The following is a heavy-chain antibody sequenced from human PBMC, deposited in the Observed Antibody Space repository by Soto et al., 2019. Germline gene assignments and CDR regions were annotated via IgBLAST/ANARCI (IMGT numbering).Heavy chain of an antibody. Sequence: GGSLRLSCAASGFTFSSYAMSWVRQAPGKGLEWVSAISGSGGSTYYADSVKGRFTISRENSKNTLYLQMNSLRAEDTAVYYCAVQDYYDSSGRDYWGQGTMVTVSS. CDR3: AVQDYYDSSGRDY. D-gene: IGHD3-22*01. J-gene: IGHJ4*02. CDR2: ISGSGGST. CDR1: GFTFSSYA. V-gene: IGHV3-23*01.